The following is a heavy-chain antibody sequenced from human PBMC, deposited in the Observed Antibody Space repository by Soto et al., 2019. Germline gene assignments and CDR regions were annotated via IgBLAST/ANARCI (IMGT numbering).Heavy chain of an antibody. J-gene: IGHJ4*02. D-gene: IGHD3-10*01. CDR2: ISGSGGST. CDR3: AKGRGGSGSLTHRVDF. V-gene: IGHV3-23*01. Sequence: GGSLRLSCAASGFTFSSYAMSWVRQAPGKGLEWVSAISGSGGSTYYADSVKGRFTISRDNSKNTLYLQMSSLRAEDTALYYCAKGRGGSGSLTHRVDFWGQGTLVTVSS. CDR1: GFTFSSYA.